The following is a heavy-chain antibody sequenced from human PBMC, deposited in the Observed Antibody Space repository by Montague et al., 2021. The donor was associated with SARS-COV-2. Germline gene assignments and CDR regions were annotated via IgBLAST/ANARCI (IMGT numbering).Heavy chain of an antibody. CDR3: ARENTVTTFGGPGYIDS. J-gene: IGHJ4*02. CDR1: GSSVRSYY. V-gene: IGHV4-59*02. Sequence: SETLSLTCIVSGSSVRSYYWCWIRQPPGKGLEWIGYIYDSGSTNYNPSLKSRVTISLDTSKNQFSLRLSSVTAADTAVYYCARENTVTTFGGPGYIDSWGQGTLVTVSA. D-gene: IGHD3-10*02. CDR2: IYDSGST.